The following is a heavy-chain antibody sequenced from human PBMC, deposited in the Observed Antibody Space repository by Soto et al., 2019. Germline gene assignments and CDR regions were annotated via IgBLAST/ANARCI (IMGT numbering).Heavy chain of an antibody. V-gene: IGHV4-39*01. J-gene: IGHJ6*02. D-gene: IGHD3-10*01. CDR3: ARQKLWFGDNYYYYYGMDV. CDR2: IYYSGST. CDR1: GGSISSSSNY. Sequence: PSETLSLTCTASGGSISSSSNYWGWIRQPPGTGLEWIGSIYYSGSTYYNPSLKSRVTISVDTSKNQFSLKLSSVTAADTAVYYCARQKLWFGDNYYYYYGMDVWGQGTTVTVSS.